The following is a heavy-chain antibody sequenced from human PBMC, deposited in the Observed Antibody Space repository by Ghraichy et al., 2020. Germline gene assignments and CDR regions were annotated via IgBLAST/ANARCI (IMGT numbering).Heavy chain of an antibody. CDR1: GFRLNSSH. Sequence: GGSLRLSCEPSGFRLNSSHIQKSRMAPCTGQERVAVIWYDGSNKYYADSVKGRFTISRDNSKNTLYLQMNSLRAEDTAVYYCAKDRRNLGELLLVFEYLGLGTLVTVSS. CDR3: AKDRRNLGELLLVFEY. V-gene: IGHV3-33*06. CDR2: IWYDGSNK. D-gene: IGHD3-16*01. J-gene: IGHJ4*02.